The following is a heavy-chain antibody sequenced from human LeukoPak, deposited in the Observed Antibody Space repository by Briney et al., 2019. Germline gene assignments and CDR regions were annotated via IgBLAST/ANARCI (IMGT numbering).Heavy chain of an antibody. D-gene: IGHD3-9*01. J-gene: IGHJ5*02. V-gene: IGHV1-2*02. CDR1: GYTFTGYY. Sequence: ASVKVPCKASGYTFTGYYMHWVRQAPGQGLEWMGWINPNSGGTNYAQKFQGRVTMTRDTSISTAYMELSRLRSDDTAVYYCARGKTDYDILTGYGKWFDPWGQGTLVTVSS. CDR3: ARGKTDYDILTGYGKWFDP. CDR2: INPNSGGT.